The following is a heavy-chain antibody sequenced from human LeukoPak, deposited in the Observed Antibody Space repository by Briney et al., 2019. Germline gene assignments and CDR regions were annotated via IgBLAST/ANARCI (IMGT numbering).Heavy chain of an antibody. J-gene: IGHJ4*02. CDR2: INAYNGNT. CDR1: GYTFSSYG. CDR3: ARRQGTTLNFDY. Sequence: ASVKVSCKASGYTFSSYGFSWVRQAPGQALEWMGWINAYNGNTNYAQNLQGRVTMTTDTSTSTAYMELRSLRSDDTAVYYCARRQGTTLNFDYWGQGTLVTVSS. V-gene: IGHV1-18*01. D-gene: IGHD1-1*01.